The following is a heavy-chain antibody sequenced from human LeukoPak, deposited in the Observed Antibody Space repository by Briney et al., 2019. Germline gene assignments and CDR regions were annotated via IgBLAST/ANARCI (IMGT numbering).Heavy chain of an antibody. V-gene: IGHV4-39*01. D-gene: IGHD3-3*01. J-gene: IGHJ5*02. CDR3: AATYYDFWSGLNWFDP. CDR1: GGFISSSSYY. CDR2: IYYSGST. Sequence: SETLSLTCTVSGGFISSSSYYWGWIRQPPGKGLEWIGSIYYSGSTYYNPSLKSRVTISVDTSKNQFSLKLSSVTAADTAVYYCAATYYDFWSGLNWFDPWGHGTLVTVSS.